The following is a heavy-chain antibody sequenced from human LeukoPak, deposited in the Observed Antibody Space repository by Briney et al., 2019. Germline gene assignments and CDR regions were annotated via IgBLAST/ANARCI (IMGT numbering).Heavy chain of an antibody. CDR3: ARVSYSSGYYYFDY. J-gene: IGHJ4*02. V-gene: IGHV4-4*07. CDR2: IYTSGST. Sequence: SETLSLTCTVSGGSISSYYWSWIRQPAGKGLEWIGRIYTSGSTNYNPSLKSRVTMSVDTSKNQFSLKLSSVTAADTAVYYCARVSYSSGYYYFDYWGQGTLVTVSS. CDR1: GGSISSYY. D-gene: IGHD3-22*01.